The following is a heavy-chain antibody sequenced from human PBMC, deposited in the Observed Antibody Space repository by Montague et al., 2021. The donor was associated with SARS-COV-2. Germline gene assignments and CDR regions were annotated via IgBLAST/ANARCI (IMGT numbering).Heavy chain of an antibody. Sequence: SETLSLTCTVSGGSISSYYWSWIRQPPGKGLEWIGYIYYSGSTNYNPSLKSRVTISVDTSKNQFSLKLSSVTAADTAVYYCARGVSYYDFWSGYDYGMDVWGPGTTVTVSS. D-gene: IGHD3-3*01. V-gene: IGHV4-59*01. CDR2: IYYSGST. CDR1: GGSISSYY. J-gene: IGHJ6*01. CDR3: ARGVSYYDFWSGYDYGMDV.